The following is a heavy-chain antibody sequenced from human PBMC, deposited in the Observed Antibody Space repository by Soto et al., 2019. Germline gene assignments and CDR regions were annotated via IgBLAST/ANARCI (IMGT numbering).Heavy chain of an antibody. CDR1: GGTFSSYA. CDR2: IIPIFGTA. V-gene: IGHV1-69*12. D-gene: IGHD4-17*01. CDR3: ARDAYGDYGFFRTLDY. Sequence: QVQLVQSGAEVKKPGSSVKVSCKASGGTFSSYAISWVRQAPGQGLEWMGGIIPIFGTANYAQKFQGRVTITADESTSTAYMELSSLRSEDTAVSYCARDAYGDYGFFRTLDYWGQGTLVTVSS. J-gene: IGHJ4*02.